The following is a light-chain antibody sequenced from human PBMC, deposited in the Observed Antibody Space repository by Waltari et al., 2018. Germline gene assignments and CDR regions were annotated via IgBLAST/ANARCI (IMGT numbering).Light chain of an antibody. CDR3: QERSNWPGGA. J-gene: IGKJ4*01. V-gene: IGKV3-11*01. CDR1: QSVRTY. Sequence: EIVLTQSPATLSLSPGERATLSCRASQSVRTYLAWYQHRPGQAPRLLIYDASNRATDVPASFSGSGSGTDFTLTISSLQPEDFAIYYCQERSNWPGGAFGGGTNVE. CDR2: DAS.